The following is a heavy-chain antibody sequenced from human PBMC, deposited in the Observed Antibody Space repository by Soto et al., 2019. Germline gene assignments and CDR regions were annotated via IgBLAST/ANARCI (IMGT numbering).Heavy chain of an antibody. CDR2: INAGNGNT. Sequence: ASVKVSCKASGYTFTSYAMHCVRQSPGQRLEWMGWINAGNGNTKYSQKFQGRVTITRDTSASTAYMELSRLRSDDTAVYYCATANYDFWSGSPLYDMDVWGQGTTVTVSS. D-gene: IGHD3-3*01. V-gene: IGHV1-3*01. J-gene: IGHJ6*02. CDR1: GYTFTSYA. CDR3: ATANYDFWSGSPLYDMDV.